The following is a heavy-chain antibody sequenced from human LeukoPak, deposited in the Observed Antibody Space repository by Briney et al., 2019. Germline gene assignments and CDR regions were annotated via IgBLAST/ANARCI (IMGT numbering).Heavy chain of an antibody. V-gene: IGHV3-30*18. D-gene: IGHD3-22*01. J-gene: IGHJ4*02. CDR2: ISYDGTTK. CDR1: GFTFYSNL. CDR3: VKGFYYNSRTYSSPLNY. Sequence: PGRSLRLSFVASGFTFYSNLMNWVRPAPDKGLEGVAVISYDGTTKFYAVSVKGRFTSSRDSSKNILYLQMNSLRTEDTAVYYCVKGFYYNSRTYSSPLNYWGQGTLVTVSS.